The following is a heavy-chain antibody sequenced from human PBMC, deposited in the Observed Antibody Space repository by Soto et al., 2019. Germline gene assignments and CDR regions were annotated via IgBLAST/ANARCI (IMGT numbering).Heavy chain of an antibody. CDR2: IKQDGSEK. V-gene: IGHV3-7*01. Sequence: GGSLRLSCAASGFTFSSYWMTWVRQAPGKGLEWVANIKQDGSEKFYVDSVKGRFTISRDNAKNSLYLQMDSLRAEDTAVYYCARDGAVLMPTINIFDYWSQGTLVTVSS. CDR3: ARDGAVLMPTINIFDY. J-gene: IGHJ4*02. D-gene: IGHD2-8*02. CDR1: GFTFSSYW.